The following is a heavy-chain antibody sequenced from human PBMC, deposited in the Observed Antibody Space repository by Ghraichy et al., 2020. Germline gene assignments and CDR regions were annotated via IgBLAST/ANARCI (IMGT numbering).Heavy chain of an antibody. Sequence: SETLSLTCTVSGGSIGSTNYGWGWIRQPPGKGLEWIASISYSGTTYYNPSLKSRVTIFTDTSKNQFSLRLSPVTAADTAVYYCASRASKRSDYWGQGTLVTVTS. V-gene: IGHV4-39*01. CDR1: GGSIGSTNYG. CDR3: ASRASKRSDY. CDR2: ISYSGTT. J-gene: IGHJ4*02. D-gene: IGHD5-24*01.